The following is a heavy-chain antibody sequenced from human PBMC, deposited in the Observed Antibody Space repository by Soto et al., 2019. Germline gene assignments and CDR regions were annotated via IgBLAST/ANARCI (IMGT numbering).Heavy chain of an antibody. J-gene: IGHJ4*02. V-gene: IGHV3-30*03. CDR3: AANFDY. Sequence: GGSLRLSCAASGFTFSRFGMHWVRQAPGKGLERVAVISYYGSIKYYADSVKGRFTISRDNSKNTLFLQMNSLRPEDAGVYYCAANFDYWGQGTLVTVSS. CDR2: ISYYGSIK. CDR1: GFTFSRFG.